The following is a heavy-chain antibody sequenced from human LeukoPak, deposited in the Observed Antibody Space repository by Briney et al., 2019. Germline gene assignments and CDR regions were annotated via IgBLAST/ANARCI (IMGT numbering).Heavy chain of an antibody. Sequence: SETLSLTCAVYGGSFSGYYWNWIRQPPGKGLEWIGEVNHSGSANYNPSLKSRVTMSVDTSKNQFSLKLSPVTAADTAVYYCVRGLGHSSSDYWGQGTLVTVSS. CDR1: GGSFSGYY. J-gene: IGHJ4*02. CDR2: VNHSGSA. D-gene: IGHD6-6*01. CDR3: VRGLGHSSSDY. V-gene: IGHV4-34*01.